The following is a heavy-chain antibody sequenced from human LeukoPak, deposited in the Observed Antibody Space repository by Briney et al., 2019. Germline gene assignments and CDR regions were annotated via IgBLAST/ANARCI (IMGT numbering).Heavy chain of an antibody. CDR1: GYTFTGYY. Sequence: SVKVSCKASGYTFTGYYMHWVRQAPGQGLEWMGGIIPIFGTTNYAQKFQGRVTITADESTSTAYMELSSLRSEDTAVYYCARDLGSRDGYNPPNLFDNWGQGTLVTVSS. V-gene: IGHV1-69*13. J-gene: IGHJ4*02. CDR3: ARDLGSRDGYNPPNLFDN. CDR2: IIPIFGTT. D-gene: IGHD5-24*01.